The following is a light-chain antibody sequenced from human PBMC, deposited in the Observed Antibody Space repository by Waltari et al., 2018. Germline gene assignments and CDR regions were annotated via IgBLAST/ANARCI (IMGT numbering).Light chain of an antibody. Sequence: ETVMTQSPASLSVSPGEGAILSCRASQNVSSKLAWYQQKTGQAPRLLIFGASTRATGIPARFSGSGSGTEFTLTISSLQSEDFAVYYCQQYNNWPPITFGQGTRLEIK. CDR2: GAS. V-gene: IGKV3-15*01. CDR3: QQYNNWPPIT. J-gene: IGKJ5*01. CDR1: QNVSSK.